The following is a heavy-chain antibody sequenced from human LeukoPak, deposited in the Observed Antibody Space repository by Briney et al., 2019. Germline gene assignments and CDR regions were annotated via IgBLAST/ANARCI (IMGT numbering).Heavy chain of an antibody. CDR3: ARKSRPDSSGYYYEGNFDY. V-gene: IGHV1-46*01. D-gene: IGHD3-22*01. CDR2: INPSGGST. J-gene: IGHJ4*02. Sequence: GASVTAACKASGYTFTSYYMHWVRQAPGQGLEWMGIINPSGGSTSYAQKFQGRVTMTRDTSTSTVYMELSSLRSEDTAVYYCARKSRPDSSGYYYEGNFDYWGQGTLVTVSS. CDR1: GYTFTSYY.